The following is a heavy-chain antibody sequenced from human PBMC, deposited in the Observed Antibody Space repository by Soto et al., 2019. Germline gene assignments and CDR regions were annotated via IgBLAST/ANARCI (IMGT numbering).Heavy chain of an antibody. CDR3: ARGAGYSSGWYNFDY. CDR1: GFTFSTYG. V-gene: IGHV3-33*01. J-gene: IGHJ4*02. CDR2: MWYDGANK. D-gene: IGHD6-19*01. Sequence: QVQLVESGGGVVQPGRSLRLSCEASGFTFSTYGMHWVRQPPGKGLEWVAIMWYDGANKYYADSVKGRFTISRDDPRKTLYLQMNSLSGEDTAMYYCARGAGYSSGWYNFDYWGQGTLVTVSS.